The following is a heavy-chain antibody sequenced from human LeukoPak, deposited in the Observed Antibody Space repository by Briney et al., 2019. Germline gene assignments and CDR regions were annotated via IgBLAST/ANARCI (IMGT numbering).Heavy chain of an antibody. D-gene: IGHD3-9*01. CDR1: GGSISSYY. CDR3: AREGYDILTGYYSLAVAGNFGY. V-gene: IGHV4-59*12. Sequence: SETLSLTCTVSGGSISSYYWSWIRQPPGKGLEWIGYIYHSGSTNYNPSLKSRVTISVDTSKKQFSLKLSSVTAADTAVYYCAREGYDILTGYYSLAVAGNFGYWGQGTLVTVSS. CDR2: IYHSGST. J-gene: IGHJ4*02.